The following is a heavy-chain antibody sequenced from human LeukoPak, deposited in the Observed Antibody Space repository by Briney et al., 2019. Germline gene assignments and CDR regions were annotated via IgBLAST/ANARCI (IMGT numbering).Heavy chain of an antibody. CDR2: IYYSGST. CDR3: ARGYSNYFDY. V-gene: IGHV4-61*01. CDR1: GGSVSSGSYY. Sequence: SETLSLTCTVSGGSVSSGSYYWSWIRQPPGKGLEWIGYIYYSGSTNYNPSLKSRVTISVDTSKNQFSLKLSSVTAADTAVYYCARGYSNYFDYWGQGTLVTVSS. D-gene: IGHD4-11*01. J-gene: IGHJ4*02.